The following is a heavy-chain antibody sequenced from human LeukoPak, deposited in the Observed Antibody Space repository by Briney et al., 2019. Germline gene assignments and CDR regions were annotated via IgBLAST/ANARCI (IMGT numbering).Heavy chain of an antibody. Sequence: PSETLSLTCAVYGGSFSGYYWSWIRQPAGKGLEWIGRIYTSGSTNYNPSLKSRVTISVDTSKNQFSLKLSSVTAADTAVYYCARMVRRTFHFDYWGQGTLVTVSS. CDR3: ARMVRRTFHFDY. D-gene: IGHD3-16*01. CDR2: IYTSGST. J-gene: IGHJ4*02. CDR1: GGSFSGYY. V-gene: IGHV4-59*10.